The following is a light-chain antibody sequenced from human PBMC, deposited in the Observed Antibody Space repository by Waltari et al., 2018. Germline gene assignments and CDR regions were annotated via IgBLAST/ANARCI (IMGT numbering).Light chain of an antibody. CDR3: QQRTNWPFT. V-gene: IGKV3-11*01. J-gene: IGKJ4*01. CDR1: QSVSSY. CDR2: DAS. Sequence: IVLSQSPATLSFSPVIRAALSCRASQSVSSYLAWFQQKPGQAPRLLIYDASNRATGIPARFSGGGSGTDFTLTISSLEPEDFAVYYCQQRTNWPFTFGGGTKVEIK.